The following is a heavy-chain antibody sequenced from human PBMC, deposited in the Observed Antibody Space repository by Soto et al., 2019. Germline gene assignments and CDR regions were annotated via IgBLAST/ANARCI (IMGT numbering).Heavy chain of an antibody. Sequence: PGGSLRLSCTASGFTFKNCGMIWVRQAPGKGLEWVAAIIGTDTTNYADSVKGRFTISRDNSKDTLYLQMNGLRVEDTAIYYCDKGEALYSSHPWASWGHGTLVTVSS. CDR1: GFTFKNCG. CDR2: IIGTDTT. D-gene: IGHD3-22*01. J-gene: IGHJ5*01. CDR3: DKGEALYSSHPWAS. V-gene: IGHV3-23*01.